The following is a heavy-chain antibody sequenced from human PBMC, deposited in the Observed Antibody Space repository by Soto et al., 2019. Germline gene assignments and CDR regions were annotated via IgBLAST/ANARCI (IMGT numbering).Heavy chain of an antibody. D-gene: IGHD3-22*01. V-gene: IGHV3-23*01. Sequence: EVQLSESGGGLVQPGGSLRLSCAASGFTFNNYAMAWVRQTPGEGLQWVSTIRADGSGTHYADSVTGRFTISRANSKGTLSLQMDTLRADDTALYYCGRDVGGYNAMFDYWGQGTVVAVSS. CDR2: IRADGSGT. CDR3: GRDVGGYNAMFDY. J-gene: IGHJ4*02. CDR1: GFTFNNYA.